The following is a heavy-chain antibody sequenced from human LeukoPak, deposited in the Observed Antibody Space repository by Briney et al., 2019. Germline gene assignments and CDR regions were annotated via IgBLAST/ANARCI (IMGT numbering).Heavy chain of an antibody. CDR1: GGSISSGDYY. D-gene: IGHD3-10*01. CDR2: IYYSGST. V-gene: IGHV4-30-4*01. J-gene: IGHJ2*01. CDR3: ARDGIGFGELLSPGYFDL. Sequence: PSQTLSLTCTVSGGSISSGDYYWSWIRQPPGKGLEWIGYIYYSGSTYYNPSLKSRVTISVDTSKNQFSLKLSSVTAADTAVYYCARDGIGFGELLSPGYFDLWGRGTLVTVS.